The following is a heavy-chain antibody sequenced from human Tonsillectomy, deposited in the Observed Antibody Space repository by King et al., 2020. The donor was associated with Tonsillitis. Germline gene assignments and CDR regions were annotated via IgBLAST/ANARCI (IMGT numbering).Heavy chain of an antibody. Sequence: EVQLVESGGGLVQPGGSLRLSCAASGFTVSSNHMSWVRQAPGKGREWVSVIYSGDSTYYADSVKGRFTISRDNSKNTLYLQMNSLRAEDTAVYYCARDLYLSSWGQGTLVTVSS. CDR1: GFTVSSNH. CDR2: IYSGDST. V-gene: IGHV3-66*01. J-gene: IGHJ4*02. D-gene: IGHD6-13*01. CDR3: ARDLYLSS.